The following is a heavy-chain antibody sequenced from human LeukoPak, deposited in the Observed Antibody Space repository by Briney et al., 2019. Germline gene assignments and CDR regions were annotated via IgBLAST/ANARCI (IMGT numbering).Heavy chain of an antibody. J-gene: IGHJ4*02. Sequence: PGGSLRLSCVVSESAFSRLWMNWVRQAPGRGLEWVANIKQDGSEKYYVDSVKGRFTISRDNAKNSLYLQMNSLRAEDTAVYYCARVRNWANNYWGQGTLVTVSS. V-gene: IGHV3-7*01. CDR1: ESAFSRLW. CDR3: ARVRNWANNY. CDR2: IKQDGSEK. D-gene: IGHD7-27*01.